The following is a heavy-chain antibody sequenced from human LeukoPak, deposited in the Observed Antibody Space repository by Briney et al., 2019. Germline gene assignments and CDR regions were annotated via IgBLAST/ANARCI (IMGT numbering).Heavy chain of an antibody. CDR3: ARFGSGSYYENDY. CDR1: GYTFTSYD. Sequence: ASVKVSCKASGYTFTSYDINWVRQATGQGLEWMGWMNPNSGNTDYAQKFQGRVTITRNTSISTAYMELSSLRSGDTAVYYCARFGSGSYYENDYWGQGTLVTVSS. D-gene: IGHD3-10*01. J-gene: IGHJ4*02. CDR2: MNPNSGNT. V-gene: IGHV1-8*01.